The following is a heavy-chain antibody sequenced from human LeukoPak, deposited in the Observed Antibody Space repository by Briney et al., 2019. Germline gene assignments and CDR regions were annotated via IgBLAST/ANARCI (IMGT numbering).Heavy chain of an antibody. Sequence: GGSLRLFCAASGFTFSSYSMNWVRQAPGKGLEWVSYISSSSSTIYYADSVKGRFTISRDNSKNPLYLQMNSLRAVDTAVYYCAKGSRFGVGWRDCFYIWGQGTVVTVSS. V-gene: IGHV3-48*01. J-gene: IGHJ3*02. D-gene: IGHD3-3*01. CDR2: ISSSSSTI. CDR1: GFTFSSYS. CDR3: AKGSRFGVGWRDCFYI.